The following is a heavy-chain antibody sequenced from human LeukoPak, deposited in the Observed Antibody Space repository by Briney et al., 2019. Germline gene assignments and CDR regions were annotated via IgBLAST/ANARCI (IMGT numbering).Heavy chain of an antibody. D-gene: IGHD3-10*01. CDR2: INSDGSST. V-gene: IGHV3-74*01. CDR1: VFTFSSYW. J-gene: IGHJ4*02. CDR3: ARDLIWFGEFHDY. Sequence: GGSLRLSCAASVFTFSSYWMQCVRQAPGKGLVWVSRINSDGSSTSYADSVKGRFTISRDNAKNTLYLQMNSLRDEDTAVYYCARDLIWFGEFHDYWGQGTLVTVSS.